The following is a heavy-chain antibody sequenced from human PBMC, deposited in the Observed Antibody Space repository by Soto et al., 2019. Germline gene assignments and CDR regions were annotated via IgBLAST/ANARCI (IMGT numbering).Heavy chain of an antibody. CDR2: ISVWSNYI. Sequence: PGGSLRLSCTTSGFPFRSHTMSWVRQAPGKGLEWVSSISVWSNYIYTADSLKGRFFISRDNAKDSLYLEMNDLRAEDTAVYYCAGNVDITFIPPGGFDPWGQGTLVTVSS. CDR1: GFPFRSHT. CDR3: AGNVDITFIPPGGFDP. J-gene: IGHJ5*02. D-gene: IGHD3-22*01. V-gene: IGHV3-21*01.